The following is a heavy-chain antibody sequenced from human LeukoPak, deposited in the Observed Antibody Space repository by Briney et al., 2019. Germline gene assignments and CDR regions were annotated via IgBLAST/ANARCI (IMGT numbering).Heavy chain of an antibody. CDR2: IFPGDSDT. D-gene: IGHD3-3*01. CDR1: GYSFTNYW. Sequence: GESLRISCKGSGYSFTNYWIGWVRQLPGKGLEWMGIIFPGDSDTKYSPSFQGQVTISADKSISTTYLHWSSLKPSDTAMYYCARHSSGVVPLWGQGTLVTVSS. V-gene: IGHV5-51*01. CDR3: ARHSSGVVPL. J-gene: IGHJ4*02.